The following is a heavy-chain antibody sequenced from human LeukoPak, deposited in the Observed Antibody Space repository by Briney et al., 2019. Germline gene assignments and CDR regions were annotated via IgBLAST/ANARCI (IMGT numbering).Heavy chain of an antibody. CDR2: IYSSGST. J-gene: IGHJ6*03. CDR1: DGSFSGYY. CDR3: ARVFDSGSQAYFYYMDV. D-gene: IGHD3-10*01. Sequence: PSETLSLTCAVYDGSFSGYYWSWIRQPPGKGLEWIGYIYSSGSTNYNPSLKSRVTMSVDTSKNQFSLKVSSVTAADTAVYYCARVFDSGSQAYFYYMDVWGKGTTVTISS. V-gene: IGHV4-59*01.